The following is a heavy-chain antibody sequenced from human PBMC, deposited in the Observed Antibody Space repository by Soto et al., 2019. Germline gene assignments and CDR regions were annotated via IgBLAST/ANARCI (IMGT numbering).Heavy chain of an antibody. D-gene: IGHD2-2*01. CDR1: GFALTSYS. V-gene: IGHV3-23*01. CDR3: AKDRYCSATSCQDFGS. J-gene: IGHJ4*02. Sequence: GGSLRLSCAASGFALTSYSMTWVRQAPGRGLEWVAVMSGSGVGTEYADSVKGRFTISRDNSKNTLYLQMSGLRVEDSAVYYCAKDRYCSATSCQDFGSWGQGTLVTVSS. CDR2: MSGSGVGT.